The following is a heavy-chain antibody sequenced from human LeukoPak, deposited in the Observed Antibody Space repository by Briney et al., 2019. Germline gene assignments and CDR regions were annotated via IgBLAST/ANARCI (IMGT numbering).Heavy chain of an antibody. D-gene: IGHD6-13*01. CDR3: AREEQLPTGFDP. Sequence: ASVKVSCKASGGTFSSYAISWVRQAPGQGLEWMGGIIPIFGTANYAQKFQGRVAITADESTSTACMELSSLRSEDTAVYYCAREEQLPTGFDPWGQGTLVTVSS. CDR2: IIPIFGTA. V-gene: IGHV1-69*13. J-gene: IGHJ5*02. CDR1: GGTFSSYA.